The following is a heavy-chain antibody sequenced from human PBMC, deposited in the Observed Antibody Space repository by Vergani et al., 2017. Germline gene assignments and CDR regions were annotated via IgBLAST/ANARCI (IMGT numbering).Heavy chain of an antibody. CDR1: EYSFGNYW. V-gene: IGHV5-51*01. CDR3: ARHTTYTDS. CDR2: IYPADSDT. D-gene: IGHD1-1*01. Sequence: EVELVQSGPEMRNPGESLKISCKGSEYSFGNYWIGWVRQMPGKGLEWMGIIYPADSDTRYSPSFQGQVTISADKSISTAFLQWDSLKASDTALYSCARHTTYTDSWGQGTLVTVSS. J-gene: IGHJ4*02.